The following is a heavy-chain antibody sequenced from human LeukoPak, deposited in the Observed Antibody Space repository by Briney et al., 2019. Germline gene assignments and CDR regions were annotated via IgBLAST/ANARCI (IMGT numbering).Heavy chain of an antibody. CDR2: MNPNSGNT. V-gene: IGHV1-8*01. CDR3: ARGDCSSTSCHNWFDP. CDR1: GYTFTSYD. D-gene: IGHD2-2*01. Sequence: GASVKVSCKASGYTFTSYDINWVRQATGQGLEWMGWMNPNSGNTSYAQKFQGRVTMTRNTSISTAYMELSSLRSEDTAVYYCARGDCSSTSCHNWFDPWGQGTLVTVSS. J-gene: IGHJ5*02.